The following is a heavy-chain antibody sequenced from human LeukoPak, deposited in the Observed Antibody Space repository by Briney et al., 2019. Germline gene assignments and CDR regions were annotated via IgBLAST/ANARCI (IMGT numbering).Heavy chain of an antibody. CDR3: ARARGVRHPIDY. V-gene: IGHV4-39*07. D-gene: IGHD3-10*01. J-gene: IGHJ4*02. Sequence: SETLSLTCTVSGGSISSSSYYWGWIRQPPGKGLEWIGSIYYSGSTNYNPSLKSRVTISVDTSKNQFSLKLSSVTAADTAVYYCARARGVRHPIDYWGQGALVTVSS. CDR2: IYYSGST. CDR1: GGSISSSSYY.